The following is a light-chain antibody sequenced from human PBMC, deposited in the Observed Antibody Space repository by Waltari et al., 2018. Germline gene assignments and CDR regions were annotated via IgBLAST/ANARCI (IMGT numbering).Light chain of an antibody. CDR2: DAA. V-gene: IGKV3-11*01. CDR1: QSVSSY. CDR3: QQRSNWHTWT. Sequence: EIVLTQSPATLSLSPGERATLYCRASQSVSSYLAWYQQKPGQAPRLLINDAANRATGIPARFSGSGSETDFTLTISSLEPEDFAVYYCQQRSNWHTWTFGQGTKVEIK. J-gene: IGKJ1*01.